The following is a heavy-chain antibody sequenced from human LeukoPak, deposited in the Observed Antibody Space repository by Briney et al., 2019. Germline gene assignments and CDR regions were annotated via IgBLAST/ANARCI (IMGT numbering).Heavy chain of an antibody. V-gene: IGHV3-23*01. CDR2: ISCSGGST. D-gene: IGHD3-9*01. Sequence: GGSLRLSCAASGFTFSSYAMSWVRHAPGKGLEWVSAISCSGGSTYYADSVKGRFTTSRDNSKNTLYLQMNSLRAEDTAVYYCTKEQTSYDILTGYYAIGSAPDYWGQGTLVTVSS. CDR1: GFTFSSYA. J-gene: IGHJ4*02. CDR3: TKEQTSYDILTGYYAIGSAPDY.